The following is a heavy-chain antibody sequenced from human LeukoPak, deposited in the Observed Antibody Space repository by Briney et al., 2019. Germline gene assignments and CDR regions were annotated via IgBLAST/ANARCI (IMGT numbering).Heavy chain of an antibody. CDR2: ISAYNGNT. CDR3: ARDYDCSGGSCYFDY. V-gene: IGHV1-18*01. Sequence: GASVKVSCKASGYTFTSYGISWVRQAPGQGLEWMGWISAYNGNTNYAQKLQGRVTMTTDTSTSTAYMELRSLRSDDTAVYYCARDYDCSGGSCYFDYWGQGTLVTVSS. D-gene: IGHD2-15*01. CDR1: GYTFTSYG. J-gene: IGHJ4*02.